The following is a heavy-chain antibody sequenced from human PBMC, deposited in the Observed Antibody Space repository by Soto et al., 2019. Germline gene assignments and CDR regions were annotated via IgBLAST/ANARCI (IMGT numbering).Heavy chain of an antibody. J-gene: IGHJ5*01. Sequence: GGSLRLSCAASGFSLRPYTVTWVRQAPGKGLEWVSSIDDRGIYMHYADSVKGRFTVSRDNSNVTLYLQMDSLRVEDTAIYYCTTHEEGAPWAGGFDSWGQGTLVTVSS. D-gene: IGHD1-26*01. CDR1: GFSLRPYT. V-gene: IGHV3-21*04. CDR2: IDDRGIYM. CDR3: TTHEEGAPWAGGFDS.